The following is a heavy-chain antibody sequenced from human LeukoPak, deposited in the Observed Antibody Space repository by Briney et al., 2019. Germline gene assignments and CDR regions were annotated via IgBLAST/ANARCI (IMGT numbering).Heavy chain of an antibody. D-gene: IGHD6-13*01. CDR3: ARAGIAAAGTLDY. CDR2: IIPIFGTA. J-gene: IGHJ4*02. CDR1: GGTFISYA. Sequence: SVKVSCKASGGTFISYAISWVRQAPGQGLEWMGGIIPIFGTANYAQKFQGRVTITADESTSTAYMELSSLRSEDTAVYYCARAGIAAAGTLDYWGQGTLVTVSS. V-gene: IGHV1-69*01.